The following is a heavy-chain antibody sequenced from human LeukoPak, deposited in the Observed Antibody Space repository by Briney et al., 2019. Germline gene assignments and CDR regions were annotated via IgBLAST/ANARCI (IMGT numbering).Heavy chain of an antibody. J-gene: IGHJ5*02. D-gene: IGHD1-14*01. Sequence: SETLSFTCTVSGGSISSYYWSWIRQPPGKGLEWIGYIYYSGSTNYNPSLKSRVTISVDTSKNQFSLKLSSVTAADTAVYYCARVGGPGWFDPWGQGTLVTVSS. CDR1: GGSISSYY. V-gene: IGHV4-59*12. CDR2: IYYSGST. CDR3: ARVGGPGWFDP.